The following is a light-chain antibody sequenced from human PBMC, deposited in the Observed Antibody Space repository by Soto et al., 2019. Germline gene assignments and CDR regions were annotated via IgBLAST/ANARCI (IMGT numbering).Light chain of an antibody. V-gene: IGKV3-20*01. Sequence: EIVLTQSPGTLSLSPGERATLSCRSSQSVFSNYLAWYQQNPGQPPRLLIHGASSRATGIPDRFSGSGSGTDFTLTISSLQPEDFATYFCQQSYTTPTWTFGQGTKVDIK. CDR1: QSVFSNY. CDR3: QQSYTTPTWT. CDR2: GAS. J-gene: IGKJ1*01.